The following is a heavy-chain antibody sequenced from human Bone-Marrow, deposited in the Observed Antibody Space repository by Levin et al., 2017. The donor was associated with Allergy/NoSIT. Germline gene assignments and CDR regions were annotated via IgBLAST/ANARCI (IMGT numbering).Heavy chain of an antibody. J-gene: IGHJ5*02. V-gene: IGHV3-23*01. D-gene: IGHD3-16*01. Sequence: PGGSLRLSCAASEFTFSSYAMNWVRQAPGKALEWVSGISGSGGGTYYADSVKGRFTISRDNSKNTLYLQMTSLRAADTAVYYCAKGGTSVKYAPYDWFDRWGQGTLVTVSS. CDR1: EFTFSSYA. CDR2: ISGSGGGT. CDR3: AKGGTSVKYAPYDWFDR.